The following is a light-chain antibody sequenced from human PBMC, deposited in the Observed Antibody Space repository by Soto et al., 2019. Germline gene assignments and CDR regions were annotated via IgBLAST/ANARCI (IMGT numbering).Light chain of an antibody. Sequence: EIVLTQSPGTLSLSPGKRATLSYRARESVSSSYFACYEQNPGQAAWLHIYGATSRATCVPNRYSDSGSGTDFALTISRLENEHFAVYYCQQYGSSLWTVGQGTNV. CDR1: ESVSSSY. CDR3: QQYGSSLWT. V-gene: IGKV3-20*01. J-gene: IGKJ1*01. CDR2: GAT.